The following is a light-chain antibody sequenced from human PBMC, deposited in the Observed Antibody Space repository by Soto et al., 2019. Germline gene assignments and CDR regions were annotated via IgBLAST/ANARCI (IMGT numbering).Light chain of an antibody. Sequence: DIQMTQSPSSLSASIGDRVTITCRASQSISINLNWYQQRPGKAPKLLIYTTSTLQSGVPSRFSGSGSGTDFTLTVSSLQPEDCATYYCQQSYSSPLTFGGGTKVEIK. CDR3: QQSYSSPLT. V-gene: IGKV1-39*01. CDR2: TTS. CDR1: QSISIN. J-gene: IGKJ4*01.